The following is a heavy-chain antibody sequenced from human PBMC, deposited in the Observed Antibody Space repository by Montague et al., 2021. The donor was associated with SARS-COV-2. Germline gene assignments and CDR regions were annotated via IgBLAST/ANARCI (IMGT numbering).Heavy chain of an antibody. CDR3: ARQGDQLLLEYWFDP. D-gene: IGHD2-2*01. CDR2: IYYSGST. Sequence: SETLSLTCTVSGGSISSSSYYWGWIRQPPGKGVEWIGSIYYSGSTYYNPSLKSRVTISVDTSKNQFSLKLSSVTAADTAVYYCARQGDQLLLEYWFDPWGQGTLVTVSS. CDR1: GGSISSSSYY. V-gene: IGHV4-39*01. J-gene: IGHJ5*02.